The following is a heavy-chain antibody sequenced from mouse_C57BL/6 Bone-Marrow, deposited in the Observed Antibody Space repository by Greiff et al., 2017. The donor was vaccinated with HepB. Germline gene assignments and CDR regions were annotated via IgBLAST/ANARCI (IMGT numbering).Heavy chain of an antibody. V-gene: IGHV1-42*01. Sequence: VQLQQSGPELVKPGASVKISCKASGYSFTGYYMNWVKQSPEKSLEWIGEINPSTGGTTYNQKFKAKATLTVDKSSSTAYMQLKSLTSEDSAVYYCARGRGMVTTDYWGQGTTLTVSS. CDR3: ARGRGMVTTDY. J-gene: IGHJ2*01. D-gene: IGHD2-2*01. CDR1: GYSFTGYY. CDR2: INPSTGGT.